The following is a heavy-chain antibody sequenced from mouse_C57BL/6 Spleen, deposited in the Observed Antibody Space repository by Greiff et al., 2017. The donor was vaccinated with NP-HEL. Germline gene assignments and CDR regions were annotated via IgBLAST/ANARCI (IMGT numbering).Heavy chain of an antibody. V-gene: IGHV7-3*01. Sequence: EVKLMESGGGLVQPGGSLSLSCAASGFTFTDYYMSWVRQPPGKALEWLGFIRNKANGYTTEYSASVKGRFTISRDNSQSILYLQMNALRAEDSATYYCARYRTGTAYFDYWGQGTTLTVSS. CDR1: GFTFTDYY. J-gene: IGHJ2*01. CDR2: IRNKANGYTT. CDR3: ARYRTGTAYFDY. D-gene: IGHD4-1*01.